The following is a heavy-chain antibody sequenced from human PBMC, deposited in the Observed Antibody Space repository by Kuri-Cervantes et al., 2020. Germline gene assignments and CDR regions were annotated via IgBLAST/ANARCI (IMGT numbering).Heavy chain of an antibody. CDR3: ARFGDYDILTGFDY. J-gene: IGHJ4*02. CDR1: GGSFSGYY. CDR2: IDRRGST. Sequence: ESLKISCAVYGGSFSGYYWSWIRQPPGKGLEWIGEIDRRGSTNYNPSLKSRVTISVDTSKNQFSLKLSSVTAADTAVYYCARFGDYDILTGFDYWGQGTLVTVSS. D-gene: IGHD3-9*01. V-gene: IGHV4-34*01.